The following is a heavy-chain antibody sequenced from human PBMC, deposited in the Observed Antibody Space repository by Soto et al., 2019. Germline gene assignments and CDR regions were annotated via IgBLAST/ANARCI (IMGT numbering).Heavy chain of an antibody. D-gene: IGHD2-21*01. CDR1: GFSVRDNY. CDR2: IYSGGGT. J-gene: IGHJ4*02. V-gene: IGHV3-53*02. CDR3: GRKKDSAGDGDF. Sequence: EVRLVQTGGALIQPGGSLRLSCAVSGFSVRDNYMFWVRQAPGKGLEWVSLIYSGGGTDYADSVQGRFTISRDNSKNTLFLQMNRLEVGETAVYFCGRKKDSAGDGDFWGQGTLVTVSS.